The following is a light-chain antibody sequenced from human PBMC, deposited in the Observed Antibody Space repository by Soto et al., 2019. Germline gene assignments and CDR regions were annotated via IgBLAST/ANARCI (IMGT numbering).Light chain of an antibody. CDR2: NNN. J-gene: IGLJ1*01. CDR1: SSNIGGNT. Sequence: QSVLTQPPSASGTPGQRATISCSGSSSNIGGNTVNWYQQLPGTAPKLLIYNNNQRPSGVPDRFSGSKSGTSASLAISGLQSEDEADYSCATWDDSRNKVFGTGTKVTVL. CDR3: ATWDDSRNKV. V-gene: IGLV1-44*01.